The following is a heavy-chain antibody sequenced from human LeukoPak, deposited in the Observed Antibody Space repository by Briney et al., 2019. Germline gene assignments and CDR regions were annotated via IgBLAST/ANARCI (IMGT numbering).Heavy chain of an antibody. Sequence: PGGSLRLSGVASGFTFGKYWMSWVRQAPGKGLEWVANIKLDGSEKNYVDSVKGRFTISRDNTKNSLYLQMNSLRVEDTAVFYCARDQYDTWSRRGNFDSWGQGTLVIVSS. V-gene: IGHV3-7*03. CDR3: ARDQYDTWSRRGNFDS. CDR1: GFTFGKYW. D-gene: IGHD3-3*01. J-gene: IGHJ4*02. CDR2: IKLDGSEK.